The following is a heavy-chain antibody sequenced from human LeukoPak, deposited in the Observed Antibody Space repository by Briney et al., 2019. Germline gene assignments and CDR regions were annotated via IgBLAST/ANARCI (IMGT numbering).Heavy chain of an antibody. D-gene: IGHD3-22*01. J-gene: IGHJ3*02. CDR1: GFIFSSYA. V-gene: IGHV3-23*01. Sequence: GGSLRLSCAASGFIFSSYAMSWVRQAPGKGLEWVSSISGSGGSTYYADSVKGRFTISRDNSNNTLYLQMNSLRAEDTAVYYCAKDAANYYEAPDDAFDIWGQGTMVTVSS. CDR3: AKDAANYYEAPDDAFDI. CDR2: ISGSGGST.